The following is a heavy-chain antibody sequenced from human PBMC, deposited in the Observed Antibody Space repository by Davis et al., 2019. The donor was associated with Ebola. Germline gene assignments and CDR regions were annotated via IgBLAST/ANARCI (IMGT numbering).Heavy chain of an antibody. CDR1: AFTFSSYW. CDR3: ARVRWTSGYYFDY. V-gene: IGHV3-74*01. CDR2: INSDGSST. J-gene: IGHJ4*02. Sequence: HTGGSLRLSCAVSAFTFSSYWMHWVRQAPGKGLVWVSRINSDGSSTSYADSVKGRFTISRDNAKNTLYLQMNSLRAEDTAVYYCARVRWTSGYYFDYWGQGTLVTVSS. D-gene: IGHD3-22*01.